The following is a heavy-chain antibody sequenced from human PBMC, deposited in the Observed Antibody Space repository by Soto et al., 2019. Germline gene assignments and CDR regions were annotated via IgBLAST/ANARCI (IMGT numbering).Heavy chain of an antibody. J-gene: IGHJ6*02. D-gene: IGHD2-21*02. CDR1: GFTFSSYA. CDR3: ARDRRYCGGDCYSLYYYYGMDV. CDR2: ISYDGSNK. Sequence: PVVSVRLSCAASGFTFSSYAMHWVRQAPGKGLEWVAVISYDGSNKYYADSVKGRFTISRDNSKNTLYLQMNSLRAEDTAVYYCARDRRYCGGDCYSLYYYYGMDVWGQGTTVTVSS. V-gene: IGHV3-30-3*01.